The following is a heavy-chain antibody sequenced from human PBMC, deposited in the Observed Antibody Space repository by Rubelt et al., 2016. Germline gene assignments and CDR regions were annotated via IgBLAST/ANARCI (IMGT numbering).Heavy chain of an antibody. D-gene: IGHD2-8*01. CDR3: ARDDAPLVCD. CDR2: LSSRGDAI. Sequence: EVQLVESGGGLVQPGGSLRVSCAASGFTFNTYAMNWLRQAPGKGLEWVSSLSSRGDAIYYAASVKGRFTISRDHAKKSVYLQMNGLRGEDTAVYYCARDDAPLVCDWGQGTLVTVSS. J-gene: IGHJ4*02. V-gene: IGHV3-21*01. CDR1: GFTFNTYA.